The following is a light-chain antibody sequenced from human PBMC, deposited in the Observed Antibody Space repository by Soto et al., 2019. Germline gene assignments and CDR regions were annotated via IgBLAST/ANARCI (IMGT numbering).Light chain of an antibody. J-gene: IGKJ3*01. CDR3: QQLSMTAFT. V-gene: IGKV1-9*01. CDR2: GAS. CDR1: QDVSRY. Sequence: QLTQSPSSLSASVGDRVTITCRASQDVSRYLAWYQQKAGKAPKLLIYGASTLQSGVPSRFSGVGSGTEFTLTISSLQPEDFATYRCQQLSMTAFTFGPGT.